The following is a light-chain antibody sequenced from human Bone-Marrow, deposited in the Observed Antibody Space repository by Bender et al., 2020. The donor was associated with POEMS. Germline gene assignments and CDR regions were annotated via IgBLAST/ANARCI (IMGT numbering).Light chain of an antibody. CDR1: ALPKQY. Sequence: SFDLTQPPSLSVSPGQTATITCSGDALPKQYAYWYQQKPGQAPVLVVYDDSDRPSGIPERFSGSNSGNTATLTISRVEAGDEADYYCQVWDSSTDHYVFGSGTQVTVL. CDR3: QVWDSSTDHYV. V-gene: IGLV3-21*02. J-gene: IGLJ1*01. CDR2: DDS.